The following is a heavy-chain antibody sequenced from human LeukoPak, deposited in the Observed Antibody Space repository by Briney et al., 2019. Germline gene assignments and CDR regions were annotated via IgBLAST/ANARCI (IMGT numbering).Heavy chain of an antibody. Sequence: SETLSLTCAVYGGSFSGYYWSWIRQPPGKGLEWIGEINHSGSTNYNPSLKSRVTISADTSKNQFSLKLSSVTAADTAVYYCARRQRITMIVVVPRGAFDIWGQGTMVTVSS. J-gene: IGHJ3*02. D-gene: IGHD3-22*01. CDR2: INHSGST. V-gene: IGHV4-34*01. CDR3: ARRQRITMIVVVPRGAFDI. CDR1: GGSFSGYY.